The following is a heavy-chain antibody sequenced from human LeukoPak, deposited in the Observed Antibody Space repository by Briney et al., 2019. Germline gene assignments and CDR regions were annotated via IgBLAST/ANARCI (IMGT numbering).Heavy chain of an antibody. V-gene: IGHV1-69*05. Sequence: SVKVSCKASGGTFSSYAISWVRQVPGQGLEWMGGIIPIFGTANYAQKFQGRVTITTDESTSTAYMELNSLRSEDTAVYYCARVRSDRYYGSGSDWYFDLWGRGTLVTVSS. D-gene: IGHD3-10*01. J-gene: IGHJ2*01. CDR2: IIPIFGTA. CDR3: ARVRSDRYYGSGSDWYFDL. CDR1: GGTFSSYA.